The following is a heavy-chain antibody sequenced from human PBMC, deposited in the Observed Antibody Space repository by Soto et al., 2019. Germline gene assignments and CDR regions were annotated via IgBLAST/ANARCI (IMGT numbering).Heavy chain of an antibody. J-gene: IGHJ1*01. D-gene: IGHD2-21*02. CDR1: GYTFTSYY. V-gene: IGHV1-46*01. CDR3: ATHIVVVTATQYFQH. Sequence: ASVKVSCKASGYTFTSYYMHWVRQAPGQGLEWMGIINPSGGSTSYAQKFQGRVTMTRDTSTSTVYMELSSLRSEDTAVYYCATHIVVVTATQYFQHWGQGTLVTV. CDR2: INPSGGST.